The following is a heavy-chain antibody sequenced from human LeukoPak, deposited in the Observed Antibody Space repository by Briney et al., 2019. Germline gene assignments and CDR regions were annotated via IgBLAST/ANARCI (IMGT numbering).Heavy chain of an antibody. V-gene: IGHV3-33*03. CDR2: IYTDGSTK. Sequence: GGSLRLSCAASGFIFSNSGMHWVRQAPGKGLEWVTVIYTDGSTKYYADSVKGRFTISRDNAKNSLYLQMNSLRAEDTALYYCAKDISFGGVIGFDYWGQGTLVTVSS. CDR1: GFIFSNSG. J-gene: IGHJ4*02. CDR3: AKDISFGGVIGFDY. D-gene: IGHD3-16*02.